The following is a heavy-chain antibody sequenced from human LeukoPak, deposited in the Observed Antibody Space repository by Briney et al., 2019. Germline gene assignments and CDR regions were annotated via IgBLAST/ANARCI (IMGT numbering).Heavy chain of an antibody. CDR1: GFTFSNAW. D-gene: IGHD3-16*02. Sequence: GGSLRLSCAASGFTFSNAWMSWVRQAPGKGLELVGRIESKTDGGTTDYAAPVKGRFTISRDDSKNTLYLQMNSLKTEDTAVYYCTTDGYDYVWGSYLQYYYYYMDVWGKGTTVTVSS. CDR3: TTDGYDYVWGSYLQYYYYYMDV. J-gene: IGHJ6*03. CDR2: IESKTDGGTT. V-gene: IGHV3-15*04.